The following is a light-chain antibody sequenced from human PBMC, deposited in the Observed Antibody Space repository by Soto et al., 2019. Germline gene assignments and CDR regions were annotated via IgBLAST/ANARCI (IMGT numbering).Light chain of an antibody. CDR3: QQHINWPLT. Sequence: EMVLTQSPGTLSLSPGDRATLSCRASQSVSNDYVAWVQQKPGQTPRLLIYSVSSRATGIPDRFSGSGSGTDFTLTISRLEPEDFAMYYCQQHINWPLTFGGGTKVDIK. J-gene: IGKJ4*01. CDR2: SVS. CDR1: QSVSNDY. V-gene: IGKV3D-20*02.